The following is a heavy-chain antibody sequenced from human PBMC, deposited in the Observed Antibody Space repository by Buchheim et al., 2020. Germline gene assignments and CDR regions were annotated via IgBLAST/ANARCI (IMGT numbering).Heavy chain of an antibody. CDR2: ISYDGSNK. J-gene: IGHJ4*02. CDR1: GFTFSSYG. D-gene: IGHD3-22*01. Sequence: QVQLVESGGGVVQPGRSLRLSCAASGFTFSSYGMHWVRQAPGKGLEWVAVISYDGSNKYYADSVKGRFTISRDNSKKKLYLQMNSLRAEDTAVYYCANGLEALVITYFDYWGQGTL. CDR3: ANGLEALVITYFDY. V-gene: IGHV3-30*18.